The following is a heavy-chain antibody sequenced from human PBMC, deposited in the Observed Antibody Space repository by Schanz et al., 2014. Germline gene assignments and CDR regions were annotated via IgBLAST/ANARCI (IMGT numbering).Heavy chain of an antibody. J-gene: IGHJ6*02. V-gene: IGHV3-23*04. Sequence: EVHLVESGGGLVQPGGSLRLSCAASGFTFSGFWMTWVRQAPGKGLEWVSAISGGGGTTYYTDSVKGRFTISRDNSKSTLYLQMNSLRAEDTAVYYCAKDGPGGSGSYSADGGMDVWGQGTTVNVSS. CDR3: AKDGPGGSGSYSADGGMDV. CDR1: GFTFSGFW. D-gene: IGHD3-10*01. CDR2: ISGGGGTT.